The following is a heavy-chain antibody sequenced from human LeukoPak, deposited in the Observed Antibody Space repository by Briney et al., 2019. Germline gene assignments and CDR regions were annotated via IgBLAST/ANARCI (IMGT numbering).Heavy chain of an antibody. Sequence: SETLSLTCTVSGGSISSYYWSWIRQPPGKGLEWIGYIYYSGSTNYNPSLKSRVTTSVDTSKNQFSLKLSSVTAADTAVYYCARTDFTFGGVIVFDYWGQGTLVTVSS. CDR2: IYYSGST. CDR3: ARTDFTFGGVIVFDY. J-gene: IGHJ4*02. V-gene: IGHV4-59*01. CDR1: GGSISSYY. D-gene: IGHD3-16*02.